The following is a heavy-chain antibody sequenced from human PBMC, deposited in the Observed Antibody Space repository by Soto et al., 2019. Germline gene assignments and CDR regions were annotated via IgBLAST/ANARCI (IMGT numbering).Heavy chain of an antibody. V-gene: IGHV1-69*01. Sequence: QVQLVQSGAEVKKPGSSVKVSCKASGGTFSSYSINWVRQAPGQGLEWMGVIIPIFGTANYAQKFQGRDTIPADESTTTAYMELSSLRSEDTAVYYCARDGGRHSGGIEYWGQGTLVTVSS. J-gene: IGHJ4*02. D-gene: IGHD1-26*01. CDR2: IIPIFGTA. CDR1: GGTFSSYS. CDR3: ARDGGRHSGGIEY.